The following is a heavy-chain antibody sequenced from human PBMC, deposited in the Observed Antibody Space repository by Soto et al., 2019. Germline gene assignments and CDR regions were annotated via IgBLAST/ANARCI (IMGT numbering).Heavy chain of an antibody. CDR3: ARDRGTVTNDVGHDYGMDV. V-gene: IGHV3-33*01. D-gene: IGHD4-17*01. Sequence: QVQLVESGGGVVQPGRSLTLSCAPSGFSFSDFAMHWVRQAPGKGLEWVAVIYYDGSNRYYADSVKGRFTISRDNSKNSLYLQMNSLRDGDTAVYYCARDRGTVTNDVGHDYGMDVWGQGTTVTVSS. CDR2: IYYDGSNR. J-gene: IGHJ6*02. CDR1: GFSFSDFA.